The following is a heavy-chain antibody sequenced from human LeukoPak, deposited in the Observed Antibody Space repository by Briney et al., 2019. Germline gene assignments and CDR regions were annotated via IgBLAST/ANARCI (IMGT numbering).Heavy chain of an antibody. CDR3: ASRGYSGYYNWFDP. CDR2: ISGSSSNI. J-gene: IGHJ5*02. CDR1: GLTFSSYS. Sequence: GGSLRLSCAASGLTFSSYSMNWVRQAPGKGLEWVSSISGSSSNIYYADSVKGRFTISRDNANNSLYLQINSLRAEDTAVYYCASRGYSGYYNWFDPWGQGTLVTVSS. V-gene: IGHV3-21*01. D-gene: IGHD5-12*01.